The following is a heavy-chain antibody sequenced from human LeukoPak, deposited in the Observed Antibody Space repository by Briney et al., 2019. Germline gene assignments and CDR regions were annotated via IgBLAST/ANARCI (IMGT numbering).Heavy chain of an antibody. J-gene: IGHJ4*02. Sequence: GGSLRLSCAASGFTFSDYYMSWIRQAPGKGLEWVSYISSSGSTIYYADSVKGRFTISRDNAKNSLYLQMNSLRAEDTALYYCARNYNSGWPHYFDYWGQGTLVTVSS. CDR1: GFTFSDYY. CDR2: ISSSGSTI. V-gene: IGHV3-11*01. D-gene: IGHD6-19*01. CDR3: ARNYNSGWPHYFDY.